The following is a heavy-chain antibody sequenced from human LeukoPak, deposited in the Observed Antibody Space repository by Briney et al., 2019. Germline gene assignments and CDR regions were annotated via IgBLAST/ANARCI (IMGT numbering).Heavy chain of an antibody. V-gene: IGHV3-7*01. D-gene: IGHD5-18*01. Sequence: PEGSLRLSCAASGFTFSSYWRSWVRQAPGKGLEWLANIKQDGSEKYYVDSVKGRFTISRDNAKNSLYLQMNSLRAEDTAVYYCARDSGYGPYAFDIWGQGTMVTVSS. J-gene: IGHJ3*02. CDR1: GFTFSSYW. CDR3: ARDSGYGPYAFDI. CDR2: IKQDGSEK.